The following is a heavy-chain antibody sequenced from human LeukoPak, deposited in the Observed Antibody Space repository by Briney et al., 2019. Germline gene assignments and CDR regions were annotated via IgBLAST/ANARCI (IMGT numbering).Heavy chain of an antibody. D-gene: IGHD2-15*01. J-gene: IGHJ6*03. CDR2: MNPNSGNT. Sequence: ASVKVSCKASGYTFTSYDINWLRQATGQGLEWMGWMNPNSGNTGYAQKFQGRVTMTRNTSISTAYMELSSLRSEDTAVYYCARGRYCSGGSCPSLYSYYYMDVWGKGTTVTVSS. CDR3: ARGRYCSGGSCPSLYSYYYMDV. CDR1: GYTFTSYD. V-gene: IGHV1-8*01.